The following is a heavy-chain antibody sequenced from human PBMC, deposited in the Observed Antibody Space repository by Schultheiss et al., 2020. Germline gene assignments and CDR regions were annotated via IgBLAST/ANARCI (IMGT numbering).Heavy chain of an antibody. V-gene: IGHV4-59*01. CDR2: IYHSGST. D-gene: IGHD5-12*01. Sequence: SQTLSLTCTVSGGSISSYYWSWIRQPPGKGLEWIGEIYHSGSTNYNPSLKSRVTISVDTSKNQFSLKLSSVTAADTAVYYCARALASWGMDVWGQGTTVTVSS. CDR1: GGSISSYY. J-gene: IGHJ6*02. CDR3: ARALASWGMDV.